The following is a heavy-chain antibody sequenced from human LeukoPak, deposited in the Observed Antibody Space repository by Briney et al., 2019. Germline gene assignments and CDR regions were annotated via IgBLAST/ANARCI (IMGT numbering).Heavy chain of an antibody. D-gene: IGHD4-17*01. CDR1: GGSISNYY. V-gene: IGHV4-59*01. CDR3: ARDGDDNGDYVLGWFDP. CDR2: IYYSGST. Sequence: SETLSLTCTVSGGSISNYYWSWIRQPPGKGLEWIGYIYYSGSTNYNPSLKSRVTISVDTSKNQFSLKLSSVTAADTAVYYCARDGDDNGDYVLGWFDPWGQGTLVTVSS. J-gene: IGHJ5*02.